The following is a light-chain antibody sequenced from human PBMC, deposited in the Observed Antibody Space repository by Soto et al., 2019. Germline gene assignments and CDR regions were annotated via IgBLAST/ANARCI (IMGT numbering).Light chain of an antibody. CDR3: SKPTRWTIA. J-gene: IGKJ3*01. CDR1: QSVSNF. Sequence: EIVLTQSTATLSLSPGERATLSCRASQSVSNFLAWYQRIPGQAPSLLIYDASNRATGIPARLSGSGSGTDVTLTTGSLEPADFATYSCSKPTRWTIAFGP. CDR2: DAS. V-gene: IGKV3-11*01.